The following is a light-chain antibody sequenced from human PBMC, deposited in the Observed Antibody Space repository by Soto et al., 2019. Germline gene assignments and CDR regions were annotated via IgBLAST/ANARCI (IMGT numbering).Light chain of an antibody. CDR2: GNT. CDR3: LCFDSSLSVV. Sequence: QAVVTQPPSVSGAPGQRVTISCTGSSSNIEAGYDVHWYQQLPGRAPKLLIYGNTNRPSGVPDRFSGAKSGTSASLAITGPQAEDEADYYCLCFDSSLSVVLGGGTKVTVL. V-gene: IGLV1-40*01. CDR1: SSNIEAGYD. J-gene: IGLJ2*01.